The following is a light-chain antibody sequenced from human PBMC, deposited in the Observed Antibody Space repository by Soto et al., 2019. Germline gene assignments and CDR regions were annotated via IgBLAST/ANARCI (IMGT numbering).Light chain of an antibody. V-gene: IGKV3-20*01. CDR3: QQYNNWPPIT. Sequence: EVVLTQSPGTLSLSPGERATLSVRAIQSVSSSYLAWYQQKPGQAPRLLIYGASSRATGIPDRFSGSGSGTDFTLTISSLQSEDFAAYYCQQYNNWPPITFGQGTRLETK. J-gene: IGKJ5*01. CDR1: QSVSSSY. CDR2: GAS.